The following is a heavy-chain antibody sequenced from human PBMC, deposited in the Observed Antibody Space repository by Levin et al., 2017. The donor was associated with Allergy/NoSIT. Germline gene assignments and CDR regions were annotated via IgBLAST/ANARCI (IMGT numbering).Heavy chain of an antibody. CDR1: GFTFDDYA. J-gene: IGHJ4*02. Sequence: SLKISCAASGFTFDDYAMHWVRQAPGKGLEWVSGISWNSGSIGYADSVKGRFTISRDNAKNSLYLHMNSLRPEDTALYYCAKAFHYDFWSGYHINYFDYWGQGTLVTVSS. CDR3: AKAFHYDFWSGYHINYFDY. CDR2: ISWNSGSI. V-gene: IGHV3-9*01. D-gene: IGHD3-3*01.